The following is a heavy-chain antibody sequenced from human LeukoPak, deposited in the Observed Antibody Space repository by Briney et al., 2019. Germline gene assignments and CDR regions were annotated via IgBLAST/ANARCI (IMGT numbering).Heavy chain of an antibody. V-gene: IGHV1-2*02. J-gene: IGHJ4*02. CDR2: MNPNSGDT. CDR3: ARGGGGLQN. Sequence: ASVKVSCKASGYTFTGYYMHWVRQAPGQGLEWMGWMNPNSGDTNYAQKFQGRVTVTRDTSISTAYMELISLRSDDTAVYYCARGGGGLQNWGQGTLVTVSS. D-gene: IGHD3-16*01. CDR1: GYTFTGYY.